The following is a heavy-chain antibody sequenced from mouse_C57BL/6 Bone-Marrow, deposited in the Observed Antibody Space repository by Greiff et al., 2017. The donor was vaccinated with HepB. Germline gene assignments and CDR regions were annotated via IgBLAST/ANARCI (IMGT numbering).Heavy chain of an antibody. J-gene: IGHJ4*01. CDR1: GFTFSSYG. Sequence: EVQRVESGGDLVKPGGSLKLSCAASGFTFSSYGLSWVRQTPDKRLEWVATISSGGSYTYYPDSVKGRFPISRDNAKNTLYLQMSSLKSEDTAMYYCARLRGHYAMDYWGQGTSVTVFS. CDR2: ISSGGSYT. V-gene: IGHV5-6*01. CDR3: ARLRGHYAMDY.